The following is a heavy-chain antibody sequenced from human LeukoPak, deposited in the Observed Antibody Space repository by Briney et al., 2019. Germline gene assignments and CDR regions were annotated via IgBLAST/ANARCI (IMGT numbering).Heavy chain of an antibody. J-gene: IGHJ4*02. CDR1: GFTFSSYS. D-gene: IGHD5-12*01. CDR3: ARGGPSSGYYYFDY. CDR2: ISSSSSYI. Sequence: PGGSLRLSCAASGFTFSSYSMNWVRQAPGKGLEWVSSISSSSSYIDYADSVKGRFTISRDNSRNTLYLQMNSLRAEDTAVYYCARGGPSSGYYYFDYWGQGTLVTVSS. V-gene: IGHV3-21*01.